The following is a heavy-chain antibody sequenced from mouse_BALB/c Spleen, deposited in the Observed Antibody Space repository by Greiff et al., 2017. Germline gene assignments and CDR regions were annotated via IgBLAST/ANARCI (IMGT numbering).Heavy chain of an antibody. J-gene: IGHJ4*01. V-gene: IGHV1-69*02. D-gene: IGHD2-3*01. CDR3: AREDGMDY. Sequence: QVQLKQPGAELVKPGASVKLSCKASGYTFTSYWMHWVKQRPGQGLEWIGEIDPSDSYTNYNQKFKGKATLTVDKSSSTAYMQLSSLTSEDSAVYYCAREDGMDYWGQGTSVTVSS. CDR1: GYTFTSYW. CDR2: IDPSDSYT.